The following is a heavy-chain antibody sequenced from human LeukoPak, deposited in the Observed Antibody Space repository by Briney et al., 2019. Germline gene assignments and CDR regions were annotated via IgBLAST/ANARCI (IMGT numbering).Heavy chain of an antibody. CDR3: AKPRGGIYSSRDAFDI. CDR2: ISPYNGDT. D-gene: IGHD3-16*01. V-gene: IGHV1-18*04. J-gene: IGHJ3*02. CDR1: GYTFSSNG. Sequence: ASVKVSCKASGYTFSSNGISWVRQGPGQGLEWMAWISPYNGDTKYAPESQGRVTVTTDTSTSTAYMELRSLRSDDTALYYCAKPRGGIYSSRDAFDIWGQGTMVTVSS.